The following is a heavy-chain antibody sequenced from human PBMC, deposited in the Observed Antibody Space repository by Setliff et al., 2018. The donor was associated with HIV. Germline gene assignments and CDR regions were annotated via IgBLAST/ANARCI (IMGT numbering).Heavy chain of an antibody. CDR2: IYASGRT. V-gene: IGHV4-4*07. CDR3: ARSNGWYKFDY. CDR1: GGSISSYY. D-gene: IGHD6-19*01. Sequence: PSETLSLTCTVSGGSISSYYWSWIRQPAGKGLEWIGRIYASGRTNYNPSLKSRVTLSVDTSKNQFSLKVTSVTAADTAVYFCARSNGWYKFDYWGQGTLVTVSS. J-gene: IGHJ4*02.